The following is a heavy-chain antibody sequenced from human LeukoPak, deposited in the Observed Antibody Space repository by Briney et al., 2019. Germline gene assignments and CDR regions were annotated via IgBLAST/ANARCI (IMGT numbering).Heavy chain of an antibody. V-gene: IGHV3-21*01. D-gene: IGHD2-15*01. J-gene: IGHJ6*03. CDR1: EFTFMSYG. Sequence: GGSLRLSCVGSEFTFMSYGMNWVRQAPGKGLEWVSYISTTSTYIKYADSVKGRFTISRDNAKDSLYLQMNSLRAEDTAVYYCARILVADDPGGYYYMDVWGKGTTVIVSS. CDR3: ARILVADDPGGYYYMDV. CDR2: ISTTSTYI.